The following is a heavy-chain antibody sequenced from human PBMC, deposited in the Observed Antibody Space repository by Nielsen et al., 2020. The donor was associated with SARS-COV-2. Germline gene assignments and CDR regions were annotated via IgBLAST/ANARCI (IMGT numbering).Heavy chain of an antibody. CDR2: ISYDGSNK. V-gene: IGHV3-30*04. D-gene: IGHD6-19*01. CDR3: ARDPSSGWYLSCFDY. CDR1: GLTFRNYA. Sequence: GGSLRLSCAASGLTFRNYAMHWVRQAPGKGLEWVAVISYDGSNKYYADSVKGRFTISRDNSKNTLYLQMNSLRAEDTAVYYCARDPSSGWYLSCFDYWGQGTLVTVSS. J-gene: IGHJ4*02.